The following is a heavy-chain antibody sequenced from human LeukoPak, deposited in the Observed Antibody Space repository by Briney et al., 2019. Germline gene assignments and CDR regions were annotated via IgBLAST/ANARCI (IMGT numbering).Heavy chain of an antibody. Sequence: PGGSLRLSCAASGVTFSAYGIHWVRQAPGKGLEWVGLISFDGSTKLYTDSVRGRFTISRDNSKNTLYLQMNSLRPEDTAVYYCAELGITMIGGVWGKGTTVTISS. J-gene: IGHJ6*04. CDR1: GVTFSAYG. CDR2: ISFDGSTK. D-gene: IGHD3-10*02. CDR3: AELGITMIGGV. V-gene: IGHV3-30*18.